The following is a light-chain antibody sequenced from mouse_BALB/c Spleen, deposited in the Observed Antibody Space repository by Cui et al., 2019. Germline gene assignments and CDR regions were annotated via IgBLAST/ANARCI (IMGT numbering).Light chain of an antibody. CDR3: HQWSSYQYT. CDR2: STS. CDR1: SSVSH. Sequence: QIVLTQSPAIMSASLGEEITLTCSASSSVSHMHWYQQKSGTSPKLLIYSTSNLASGVPSRFSGSGSGTFYSLTISSVEAEDAADYYCHQWSSYQYTFGGGTKLEIK. V-gene: IGKV4-80*01. J-gene: IGKJ2*01.